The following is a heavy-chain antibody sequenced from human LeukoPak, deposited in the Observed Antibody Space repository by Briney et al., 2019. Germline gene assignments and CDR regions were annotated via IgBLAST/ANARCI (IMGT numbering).Heavy chain of an antibody. CDR1: GFTFSSYA. Sequence: GGSLRLSCAASGFTFSSYAMSWVRQAPGKGLEWVSAISGSGGSTYYADSVKGRFTISRDNSKNTLYLQMNSLRAEDTAVYYCAKRRSDSYYYYYGTYVWGQGTTVTVSS. V-gene: IGHV3-23*01. CDR2: ISGSGGST. J-gene: IGHJ6*02. CDR3: AKRRSDSYYYYYGTYV.